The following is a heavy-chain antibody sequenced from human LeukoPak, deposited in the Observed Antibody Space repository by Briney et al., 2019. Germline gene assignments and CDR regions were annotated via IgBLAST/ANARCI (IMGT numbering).Heavy chain of an antibody. V-gene: IGHV4-39*01. CDR3: ASLYYYGSGSRTVYYYYMDV. CDR1: GRSISSSSYY. J-gene: IGHJ6*03. CDR2: IYYSGST. D-gene: IGHD3-10*01. Sequence: SETLSLTCTVSGRSISSSSYYWGWIRQPPGKGLEWIGCIYYSGSTYYNPSLKSRVTISVDTSKNQFSLKLSSVTAADTAVYYCASLYYYGSGSRTVYYYYMDVWGKGTTVTVSS.